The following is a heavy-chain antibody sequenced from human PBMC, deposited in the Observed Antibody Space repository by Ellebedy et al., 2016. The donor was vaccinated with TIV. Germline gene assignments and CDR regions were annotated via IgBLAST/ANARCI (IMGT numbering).Heavy chain of an antibody. D-gene: IGHD2-8*02. CDR3: ARTSGHVLVTFDP. CDR1: GGSFSGYY. CDR2: INHSGST. J-gene: IGHJ5*02. Sequence: GSLRLXCAVYGGSFSGYYWSWIRQPPGKGLEWIGEINHSGSTNYNPSLKSRVTISVDTSKNQFSLNLSSVTAADTAVYYCARTSGHVLVTFDPWGQGILVTVSS. V-gene: IGHV4-34*01.